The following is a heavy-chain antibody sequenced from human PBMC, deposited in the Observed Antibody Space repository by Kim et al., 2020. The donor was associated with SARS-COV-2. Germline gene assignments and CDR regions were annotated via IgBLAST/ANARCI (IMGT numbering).Heavy chain of an antibody. D-gene: IGHD6-13*01. V-gene: IGHV3-23*01. Sequence: DSVKGRFTISSDNSINTLYLQMNSLRAEYTAVYYCAKEMYSSSWYPDFDYWGRGTLVTVSS. J-gene: IGHJ4*02. CDR3: AKEMYSSSWYPDFDY.